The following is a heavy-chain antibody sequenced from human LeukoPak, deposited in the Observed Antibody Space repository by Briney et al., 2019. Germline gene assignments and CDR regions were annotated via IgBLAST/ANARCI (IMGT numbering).Heavy chain of an antibody. V-gene: IGHV4-31*03. D-gene: IGHD3-10*01. Sequence: SQTLSLTCTVSGGSISSGGYYWSWIRQRPGKGLEWIGYIYYSGSTYYNPSLKSRVTISVDTSKNQFSLKLSSVTAADTAVYYCARENLLLWFGELRGYFDYWGQGTLVTVSS. CDR3: ARENLLLWFGELRGYFDY. CDR1: GGSISSGGYY. CDR2: IYYSGST. J-gene: IGHJ4*02.